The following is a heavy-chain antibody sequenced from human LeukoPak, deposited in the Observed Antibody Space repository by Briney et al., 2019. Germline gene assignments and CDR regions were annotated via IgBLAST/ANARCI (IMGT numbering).Heavy chain of an antibody. CDR3: TRYPPIVHSYDL. Sequence: SQTLSLTSAISVDGVSSNSAAWNWIRQSPSRGFEWLGTTYYRSKWFYDYAVSVKSRISINPDTTKHQFSLQLNSVTPADAAMYYFTRYPPIVHSYDLWGQGTLVTVSS. CDR1: VDGVSSNSAA. V-gene: IGHV6-1*01. CDR2: TYYRSKWFY. J-gene: IGHJ5*02. D-gene: IGHD6-6*01.